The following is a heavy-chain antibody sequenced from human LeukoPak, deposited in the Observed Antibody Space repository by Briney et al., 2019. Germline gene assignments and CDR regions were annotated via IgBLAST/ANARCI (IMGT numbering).Heavy chain of an antibody. CDR2: ISSSSSYI. J-gene: IGHJ4*02. CDR1: GFTFSSYS. D-gene: IGHD5-12*01. V-gene: IGHV3-21*01. CDR3: ARDHSGYEEFDY. Sequence: GGSLRLSCAASGFTFSSYSMNWVRQAPGKGLEWVSSISSSSSYIYYADSVKGRFTISRDNAKNSLYLQMNSLRAEDTAVYYCARDHSGYEEFDYWGQGTLVTVSS.